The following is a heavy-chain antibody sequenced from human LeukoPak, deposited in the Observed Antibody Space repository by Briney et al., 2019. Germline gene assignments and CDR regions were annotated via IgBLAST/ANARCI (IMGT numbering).Heavy chain of an antibody. J-gene: IGHJ4*02. D-gene: IGHD3-22*01. CDR2: IKQDGSEK. V-gene: IGHV3-7*03. CDR3: ARDSTNYYDSSGYFDY. Sequence: GGSLRLSCVASGFTFSSYWMSWVRQAPGKGLEWVANIKQDGSEKYYVDSVKGRFTISRDNAKNSLYLQMNSLRAEDTAVYYCARDSTNYYDSSGYFDYWGQGTLVTVSS. CDR1: GFTFSSYW.